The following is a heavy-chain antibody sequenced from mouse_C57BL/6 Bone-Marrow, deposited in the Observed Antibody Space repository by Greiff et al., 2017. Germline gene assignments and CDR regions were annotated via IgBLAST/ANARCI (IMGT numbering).Heavy chain of an antibody. J-gene: IGHJ3*01. CDR3: ARPYYGYDEWFAY. Sequence: EVKVVESGGGLVQPGGSLKLSCAASGFTFSDYYMYWVRQTPEKRLEWVAYISNGGGSTYYPDTVKGRFTISRDNAKNTLYLQMSRLKSEDTAMYYCARPYYGYDEWFAYWGQGTLVTVSA. CDR2: ISNGGGST. V-gene: IGHV5-12*01. D-gene: IGHD2-9*01. CDR1: GFTFSDYY.